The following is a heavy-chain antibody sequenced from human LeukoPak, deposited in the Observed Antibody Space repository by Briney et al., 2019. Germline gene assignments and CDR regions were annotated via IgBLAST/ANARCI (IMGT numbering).Heavy chain of an antibody. J-gene: IGHJ5*02. V-gene: IGHV1-18*04. CDR3: ARDGQWLDLGVSWFDP. Sequence: ASVKVSCKASGYTFTSYGISWVRQAPGQGLEWMGWISAYNGNTNYAQELQGRVTMTTDTSTSTAYMELRSLRSDDTAVYYCARDGQWLDLGVSWFDPWGQGTLVTVSS. D-gene: IGHD6-19*01. CDR1: GYTFTSYG. CDR2: ISAYNGNT.